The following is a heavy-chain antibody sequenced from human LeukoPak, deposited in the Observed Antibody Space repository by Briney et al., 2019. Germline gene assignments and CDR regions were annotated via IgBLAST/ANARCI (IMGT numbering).Heavy chain of an antibody. J-gene: IGHJ5*02. CDR3: ARGNDYYGSGRQSYFDP. CDR1: GGSISDYY. V-gene: IGHV4-59*01. Sequence: PSETLSLTCSVSGGSISDYYWTWLRQSPEKGVEGIGYIQSIGGTNYNPSLKSRVTISVDTSKNQFSLKLTSVTAADTAFYYCARGNDYYGSGRQSYFDPWGQGTLVIVSS. CDR2: IQSIGGT. D-gene: IGHD3-10*01.